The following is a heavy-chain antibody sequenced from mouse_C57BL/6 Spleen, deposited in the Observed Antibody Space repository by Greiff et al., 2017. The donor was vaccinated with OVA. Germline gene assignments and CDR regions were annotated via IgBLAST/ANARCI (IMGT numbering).Heavy chain of an antibody. CDR1: GYTFTSYW. CDR2: IDPSDSYT. Sequence: QVQLQQPGAELVMPGASVKLSCKASGYTFTSYWMHWVKQRPGQGLEWIGEIDPSDSYTNYNQKFKGKSTLTVDKSSSTAYMQLSSLTSEDSAVYYCARGGSNYGDYYAMDYWGQGTSVTVSS. J-gene: IGHJ4*01. V-gene: IGHV1-69*01. D-gene: IGHD2-5*01. CDR3: ARGGSNYGDYYAMDY.